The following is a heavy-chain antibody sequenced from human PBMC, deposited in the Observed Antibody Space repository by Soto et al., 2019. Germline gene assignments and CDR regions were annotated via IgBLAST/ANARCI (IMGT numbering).Heavy chain of an antibody. CDR2: IYYNGST. CDR3: ARGVAVARLYWFDP. D-gene: IGHD6-19*01. J-gene: IGHJ5*02. V-gene: IGHV4-31*01. CDR1: GDTISSCVNY. Sequence: TLSLTCSVSGDTISSCVNYWAWIRPHPGKGLEWIGYIYYNGSTHYNPTLKRQTTISLDTSKNQFSLRLSSVTAVDTAIYYCARGVAVARLYWFDPWGQGTPVTVSS.